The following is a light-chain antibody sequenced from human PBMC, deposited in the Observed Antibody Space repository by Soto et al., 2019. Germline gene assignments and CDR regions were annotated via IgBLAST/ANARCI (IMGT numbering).Light chain of an antibody. CDR3: QQYNDWPWT. J-gene: IGKJ1*01. CDR1: QSISRY. Sequence: DIQLTQSPSSLSASVGDRVTITCRASQSISRYLNWYQQRPGKAPNLLIYSASSLQSGVPSRFSGSGSGTDFTLTISSLQSEDFAVYYCQQYNDWPWTFGQGTKVDIK. V-gene: IGKV1-39*01. CDR2: SAS.